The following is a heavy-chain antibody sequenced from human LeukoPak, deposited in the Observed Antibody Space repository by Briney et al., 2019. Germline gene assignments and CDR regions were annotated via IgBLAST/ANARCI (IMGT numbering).Heavy chain of an antibody. CDR2: INPSVGRT. CDR1: GYTFTRYY. J-gene: IGHJ2*01. Sequence: GASVKVSCKASGYTFTRYYMHWVRQAPGQGLEWMGIINPSVGRTTYPQKFQGRVTLSSDTSTSTVYMDLSSLGSEDTAVYYCARNTSNWYFNLWGGGTLFTVSS. CDR3: ARNTSNWYFNL. V-gene: IGHV1-46*01. D-gene: IGHD2-2*02.